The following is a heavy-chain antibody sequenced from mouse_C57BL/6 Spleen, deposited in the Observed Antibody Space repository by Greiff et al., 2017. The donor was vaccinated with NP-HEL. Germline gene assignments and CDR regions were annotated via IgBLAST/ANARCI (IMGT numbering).Heavy chain of an antibody. CDR3: ARMYYGSSPQFAD. J-gene: IGHJ3*01. CDR1: GYTFTSYW. Sequence: QVQLQQPGAELVRPGTSVKLSCKASGYTFTSYWMHWVKQRPGQGLEWIGVIDPSDSYTNYNQKFKGKATLTVDTSSSTAYMQLSSLTSEDSAVYYCARMYYGSSPQFADWGQGTLVTVSA. D-gene: IGHD1-1*01. CDR2: IDPSDSYT. V-gene: IGHV1-59*01.